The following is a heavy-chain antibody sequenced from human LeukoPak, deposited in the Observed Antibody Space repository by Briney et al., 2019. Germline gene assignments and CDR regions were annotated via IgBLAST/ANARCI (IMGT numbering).Heavy chain of an antibody. CDR2: VNTDGTST. CDR3: ARDDFWSASAPGY. J-gene: IGHJ4*02. V-gene: IGHV3-74*01. Sequence: GGSLRLSCAASGFTFSSYWMHWVRQAPGKGLVWVSRVNTDGTSTSYADSVKGRFTISRDNAKNTLYLQMNSLRAEDTAVYYCARDDFWSASAPGYWGQGTLVTVSS. D-gene: IGHD3-3*01. CDR1: GFTFSSYW.